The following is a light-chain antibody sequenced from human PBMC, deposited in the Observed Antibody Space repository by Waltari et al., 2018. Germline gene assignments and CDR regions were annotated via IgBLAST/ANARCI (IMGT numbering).Light chain of an antibody. CDR1: QSVSSSF. CDR3: QQSGGSFPIT. Sequence: EIVLTQSPGTLSLSPGERATLSCRASQSVSSSFLAWYQQKPGQSPRLLIYEASTRATGIPDRFSGSGSGTDFTLTISRREPEDFAVYCCQQSGGSFPITFGHGTRLEIK. J-gene: IGKJ5*01. V-gene: IGKV3-20*01. CDR2: EAS.